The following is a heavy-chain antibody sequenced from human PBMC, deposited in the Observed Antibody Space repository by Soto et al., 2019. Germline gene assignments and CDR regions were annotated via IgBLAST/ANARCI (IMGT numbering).Heavy chain of an antibody. CDR2: IYYSGST. CDR3: ARDQYYYDSSGYNWFDP. D-gene: IGHD3-22*01. J-gene: IGHJ5*02. V-gene: IGHV4-59*01. CDR1: GGSISSYY. Sequence: SETLSLTCTVSGGSISSYYWSWIRQPPGKGLEWIGYIYYSGSTNYNPSLKSRVAISVDTSKNQFSLKLSSVTAADTAVYYCARDQYYYDSSGYNWFDPWGQGTLVTVSS.